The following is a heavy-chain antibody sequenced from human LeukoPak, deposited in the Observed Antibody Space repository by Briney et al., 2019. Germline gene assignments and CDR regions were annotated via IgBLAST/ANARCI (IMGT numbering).Heavy chain of an antibody. J-gene: IGHJ6*03. CDR1: GHTFTGYY. CDR3: ARDVGIAAAGYYYYYYMDV. Sequence: ASVKVSCKASGHTFTGYYMHWVRQAPGQGLEWMGWINPNSGGTNYAQKLQGRVTMTGDTSISTAYMVLSRLRSDDTAVYYCARDVGIAAAGYYYYYYMDVWGKGTTVTVPS. CDR2: INPNSGGT. D-gene: IGHD6-13*01. V-gene: IGHV1-2*02.